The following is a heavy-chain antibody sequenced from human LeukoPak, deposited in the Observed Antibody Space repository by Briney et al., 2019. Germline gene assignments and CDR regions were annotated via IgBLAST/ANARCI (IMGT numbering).Heavy chain of an antibody. CDR1: GGSISSSSYY. Sequence: SETLSLTCTVSGGSISSSSYYWGWIRQPPGKGLEWIGSIYYSGSTYYNPSLKSRVTISVDTSKNQFSLKLSSVTAADTAVYYCAREAAYDYVVSGSNYWGQGTLVTVSS. D-gene: IGHD3-16*01. CDR3: AREAAYDYVVSGSNY. CDR2: IYYSGST. V-gene: IGHV4-39*07. J-gene: IGHJ4*02.